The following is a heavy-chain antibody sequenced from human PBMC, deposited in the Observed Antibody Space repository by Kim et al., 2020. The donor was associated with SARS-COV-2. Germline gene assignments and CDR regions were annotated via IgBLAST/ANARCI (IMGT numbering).Heavy chain of an antibody. CDR2: INGDGSST. V-gene: IGHV3-74*01. Sequence: GGSLRLSCVASGFTFSSNWMHWVRQAPGKGLVLFSRINGDGSSTNYADSVKGRFTISRDNAKNKLYLQMNSLRADDTAVYYCGRRLYTSNWDYFDYCGQGTLVNVSS. CDR1: GFTFSSNW. CDR3: GRRLYTSNWDYFDY. J-gene: IGHJ4*02. D-gene: IGHD6-13*01.